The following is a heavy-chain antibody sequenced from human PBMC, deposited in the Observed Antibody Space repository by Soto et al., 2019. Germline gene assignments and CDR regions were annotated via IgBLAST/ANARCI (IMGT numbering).Heavy chain of an antibody. CDR1: GFTFSTFS. J-gene: IGHJ4*02. D-gene: IGHD6-19*01. CDR3: ARDLGWAFDS. Sequence: LRLSCAASGFTFSTFSMNWVRQAPGRGLEWISYISGGGRPISYADSVKGRFTISRDNAKNSLYLQMDSLTDEDTAVYYCARDLGWAFDSWGQGTLVTVSS. V-gene: IGHV3-48*02. CDR2: ISGGGRPI.